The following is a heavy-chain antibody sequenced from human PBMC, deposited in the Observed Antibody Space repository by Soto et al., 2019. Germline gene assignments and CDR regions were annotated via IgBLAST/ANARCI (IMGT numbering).Heavy chain of an antibody. CDR3: AKDSYGSGSTETVFDY. Sequence: EVQLVESGGGLVQPGRSLRLSCAASGFTFDDYAMHWVRQAPGKGLEWVSGISWNSGSIGYADSVKGPFTISRDNAKNSLYLQMNSLRAEDTAFYYCAKDSYGSGSTETVFDYWGQGTLVTVSS. CDR1: GFTFDDYA. CDR2: ISWNSGSI. D-gene: IGHD3-10*01. J-gene: IGHJ4*02. V-gene: IGHV3-9*01.